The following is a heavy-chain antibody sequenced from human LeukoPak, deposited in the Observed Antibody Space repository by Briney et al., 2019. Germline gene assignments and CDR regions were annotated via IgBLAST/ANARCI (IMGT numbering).Heavy chain of an antibody. D-gene: IGHD3-10*01. CDR3: ASGIGDRKGSGSYTNYYYYYYMDV. CDR2: IYHSGST. CDR1: GGSISSSNW. Sequence: SETLSLTCAVSGGSISSSNWWSWVRQPPGKGLEWIGEIYHSGSTNYNPSLKSRVTISVDTSKNQFSLNLSSVTAADTAVYYCASGIGDRKGSGSYTNYYYYYYMDVWGKGTTVTVSS. J-gene: IGHJ6*03. V-gene: IGHV4-4*02.